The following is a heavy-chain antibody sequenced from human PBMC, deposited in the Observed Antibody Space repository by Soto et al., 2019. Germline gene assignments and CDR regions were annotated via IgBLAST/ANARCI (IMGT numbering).Heavy chain of an antibody. CDR2: ISGSGGGT. V-gene: IGHV3-23*01. J-gene: IGHJ6*03. CDR1: GFTFSDYA. Sequence: GSLRLSCAASGFTFSDYAMTWVRQAPGKGLEWVSGISGSGGGTYYADSLRGRFTISRDNSKNTLYLQMSSLRAEDTAVYYCAKDRDPRDLYYYYYYMDVWGKGTTVTVSS. CDR3: AKDRDPRDLYYYYYYMDV.